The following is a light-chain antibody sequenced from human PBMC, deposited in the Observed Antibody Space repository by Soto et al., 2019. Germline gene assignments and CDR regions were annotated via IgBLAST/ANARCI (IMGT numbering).Light chain of an antibody. V-gene: IGKV3-15*01. CDR1: QSTSST. CDR3: QQYGSSGT. Sequence: EVEMTHSPATLSVSPGDTATLSCRASQSTSSTLAWYQQKPGQAPRLLIYGASIRATGIPARFSGSGSGTEFTLTISSLQSEDFAVYYCQQYGSSGTFGRATKVDIK. J-gene: IGKJ4*02. CDR2: GAS.